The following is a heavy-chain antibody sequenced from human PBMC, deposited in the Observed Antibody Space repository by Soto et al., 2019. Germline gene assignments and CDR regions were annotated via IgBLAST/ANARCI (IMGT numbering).Heavy chain of an antibody. Sequence: ASVKVSCKASGYTFTSYGISWVRQAPGQGLEWMGWISAYNGNTNYAQKLQGRVTMTTDTSTSTAYMELRSLRSDDTAVYYCARAAYYDILTGYFAGRHHFDYWGQGTLVTVSS. CDR3: ARAAYYDILTGYFAGRHHFDY. CDR1: GYTFTSYG. V-gene: IGHV1-18*01. D-gene: IGHD3-9*01. J-gene: IGHJ4*02. CDR2: ISAYNGNT.